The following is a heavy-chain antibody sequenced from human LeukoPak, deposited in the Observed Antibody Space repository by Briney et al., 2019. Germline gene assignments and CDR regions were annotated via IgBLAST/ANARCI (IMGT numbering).Heavy chain of an antibody. Sequence: GASVKVSCKASGYTFTGYYMHWVRQAPGQGLEWMGIINPSGGSTSYAQKFQGRVTMTRDTSTSTVYMELSSLRSEDTAVYYCARVEYEGYYFDYWGQGTVVTVSS. J-gene: IGHJ4*02. V-gene: IGHV1-46*01. D-gene: IGHD2-8*01. CDR3: ARVEYEGYYFDY. CDR1: GYTFTGYY. CDR2: INPSGGST.